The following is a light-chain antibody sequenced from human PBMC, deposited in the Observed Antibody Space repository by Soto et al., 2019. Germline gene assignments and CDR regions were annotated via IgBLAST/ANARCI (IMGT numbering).Light chain of an antibody. Sequence: IWMTQSPLSLSASVGDKVTLTCRTSQNINSYLSWYQQKPGKAPRLLIYGASSLQVGVPSRFIGSGSGTDFTLTITSLQPEDFATYYCQQSYSFLSFAGGTKVDIK. J-gene: IGKJ4*01. CDR1: QNINSY. CDR2: GAS. CDR3: QQSYSFLS. V-gene: IGKV1-39*01.